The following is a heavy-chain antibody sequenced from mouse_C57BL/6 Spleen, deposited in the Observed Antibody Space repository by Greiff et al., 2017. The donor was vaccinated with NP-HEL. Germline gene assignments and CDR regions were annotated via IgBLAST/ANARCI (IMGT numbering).Heavy chain of an antibody. J-gene: IGHJ4*01. CDR1: GFTFSDYG. CDR3: ARHHYGSRGYAMDY. CDR2: ISNLAYSI. Sequence: EVKVVESGGGLVQPGGSLKLSCAASGFTFSDYGMAWVRQAPRKGPEWVAFISNLAYSIYYADTVTGRFTSSRENAKNTLYLEMSSLRSEDTAMYYCARHHYGSRGYAMDYWGQGTSVTVSS. V-gene: IGHV5-15*01. D-gene: IGHD1-1*01.